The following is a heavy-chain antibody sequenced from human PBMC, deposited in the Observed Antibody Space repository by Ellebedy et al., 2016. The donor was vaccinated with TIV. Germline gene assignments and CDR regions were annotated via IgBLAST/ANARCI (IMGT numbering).Heavy chain of an antibody. D-gene: IGHD3-9*01. J-gene: IGHJ5*02. CDR3: AKRGFFDA. Sequence: GGSLRLSCAASGFTFSTYWMYWVRQAPGKGLEWVASIKEDGSDKYYVDSVKGRFTISRDNAKNSLYLQMNSLRAEDTAVYYCAKRGFFDAWGQGALATVPS. V-gene: IGHV3-7*03. CDR2: IKEDGSDK. CDR1: GFTFSTYW.